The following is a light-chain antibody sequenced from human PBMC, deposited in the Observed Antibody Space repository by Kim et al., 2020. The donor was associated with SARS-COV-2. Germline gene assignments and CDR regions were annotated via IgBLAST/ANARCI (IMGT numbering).Light chain of an antibody. J-gene: IGLJ3*02. CDR1: GSNIGRNY. V-gene: IGLV1-51*01. Sequence: GQKVTVSCLGGGSNIGRNYVSWYRQFPGTAPKLLIYDNGKRPSGIPDRFSASQSGTSATLGITRLQTGDEAIYYCGTWDTSLSVGVFGGGTQLTVL. CDR3: GTWDTSLSVGV. CDR2: DNG.